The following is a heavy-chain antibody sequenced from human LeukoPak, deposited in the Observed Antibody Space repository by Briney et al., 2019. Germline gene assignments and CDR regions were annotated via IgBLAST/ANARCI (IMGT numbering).Heavy chain of an antibody. D-gene: IGHD2-2*01. J-gene: IGHJ4*02. Sequence: SETLSLTCTVSAGSISSSSYYWGWLRQPPGKGLEWTGSINYSGSTHNNPSLKSRVTITVDTSKNQFSLKVSSVTAADTAAYYCARHAEAGTTSCPLDYWGQGTLVTVSS. CDR2: INYSGST. CDR1: AGSISSSSYY. CDR3: ARHAEAGTTSCPLDY. V-gene: IGHV4-39*01.